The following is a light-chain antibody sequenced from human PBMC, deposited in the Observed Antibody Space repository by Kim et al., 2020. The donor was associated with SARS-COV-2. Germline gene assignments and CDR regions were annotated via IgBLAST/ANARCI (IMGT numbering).Light chain of an antibody. CDR2: GAS. CDR1: QTISGNY. J-gene: IGKJ1*01. Sequence: YAGERATPSCTASQTISGNYLAWYQQTPGQAPRVLIHGASSRATGIPDRFSGSGSGTDFTLTISRLEPEDFAVYYCQQYGGSPWTFGHGTKVDIK. V-gene: IGKV3-20*01. CDR3: QQYGGSPWT.